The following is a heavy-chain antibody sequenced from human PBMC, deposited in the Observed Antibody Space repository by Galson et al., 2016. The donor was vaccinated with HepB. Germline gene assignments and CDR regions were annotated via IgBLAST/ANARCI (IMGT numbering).Heavy chain of an antibody. Sequence: SLRLSCAASGFTFSSYAIHWVRQSPGKGLEWVAVISYDGSNKYYADSVKGRFTISRDNSKNTLYLQMNSLRVEDTAVYYCARDGGWNYDYFDYWGRGTMVTVSS. CDR2: ISYDGSNK. D-gene: IGHD3-3*01. J-gene: IGHJ4*03. CDR1: GFTFSSYA. CDR3: ARDGGWNYDYFDY. V-gene: IGHV3-30*04.